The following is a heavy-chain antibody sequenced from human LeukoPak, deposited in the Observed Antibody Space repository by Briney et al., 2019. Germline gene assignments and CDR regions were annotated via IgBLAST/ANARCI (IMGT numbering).Heavy chain of an antibody. J-gene: IGHJ4*02. V-gene: IGHV3-7*01. Sequence: GGSLRLSCVGSEFTFSSHWMGWVRQAPGKGLEWVANINQEGSEKYYVDSVKGRFTISRDNAKTSLYLQMNSLRAEDTAVYYCARGFGLDHWGQGTLITVSA. D-gene: IGHD3-10*01. CDR3: ARGFGLDH. CDR1: EFTFSSHW. CDR2: INQEGSEK.